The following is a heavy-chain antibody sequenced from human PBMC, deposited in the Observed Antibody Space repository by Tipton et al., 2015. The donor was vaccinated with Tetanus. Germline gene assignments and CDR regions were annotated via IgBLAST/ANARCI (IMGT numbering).Heavy chain of an antibody. J-gene: IGHJ4*02. CDR1: GGSISSGGYY. CDR3: ARRGGGSTFDH. Sequence: TLSLTCSVSGGSISSGGYYWSWIRQHPGKGLEWLGYIYYTGNTYYNPSLKSRLTIPLDTSKNHFSLRLTSLSAADTAVYFCARRGGGSTFDHWGQGTLVTVSS. V-gene: IGHV4-31*03. D-gene: IGHD1-26*01. CDR2: IYYTGNT.